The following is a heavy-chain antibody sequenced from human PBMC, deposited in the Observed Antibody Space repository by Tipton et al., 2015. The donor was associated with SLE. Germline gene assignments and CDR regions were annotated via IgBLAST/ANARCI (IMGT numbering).Heavy chain of an antibody. CDR2: LSWNSVMT. CDR3: VKDTYLLVGGTPFDS. D-gene: IGHD1-26*01. V-gene: IGHV3-9*01. CDR1: GFTFDDYA. J-gene: IGHJ4*02. Sequence: SLRLSCAASGFTFDDYAMHWVRQAPGKGLEGVSGLSWNSVMTGYADSVKGRFTISRDNAKKSLFLEMNNLRAEDTALYYCVKDTYLLVGGTPFDSWGQGTLVTVSS.